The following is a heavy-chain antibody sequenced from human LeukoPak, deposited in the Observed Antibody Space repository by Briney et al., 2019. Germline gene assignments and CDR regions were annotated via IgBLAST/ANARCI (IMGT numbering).Heavy chain of an antibody. CDR3: ARLFSSSSGRAFDI. V-gene: IGHV4-59*01. CDR2: IYGSGST. Sequence: SETLSLTCNVSGGSINSFYWSWIRQPPGKGLEWIGYIYGSGSTNYNSSLKSRVTISVDTSKNQFSLRLNSVTAADTAVYYCARLFSSSSGRAFDIWGQGTIVTVSS. D-gene: IGHD6-6*01. CDR1: GGSINSFY. J-gene: IGHJ3*02.